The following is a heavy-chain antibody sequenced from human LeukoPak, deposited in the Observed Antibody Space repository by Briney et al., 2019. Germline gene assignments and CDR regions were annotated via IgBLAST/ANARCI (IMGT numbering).Heavy chain of an antibody. CDR3: ARGGDYIDAFDI. J-gene: IGHJ3*02. CDR1: GGSISSYY. V-gene: IGHV4-59*01. Sequence: SETLSLTCTVSGGSISSYYWSWIRQPPGKGPEWIGYIYYSESTNYNPSLKSRVTISVDTSKNQFSLKLSSVTAADTAVYYCARGGDYIDAFDIWGQGTMVTVSS. CDR2: IYYSEST. D-gene: IGHD4-11*01.